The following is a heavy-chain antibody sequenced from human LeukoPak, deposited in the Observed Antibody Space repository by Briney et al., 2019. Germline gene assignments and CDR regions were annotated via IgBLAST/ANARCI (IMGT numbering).Heavy chain of an antibody. Sequence: GESLQISCQGSGYRFTNYWIGWARQMPGKGLEWMGIIYPADSDIRYSPSFQGQVTISADKSISTAYLQWSSLKASDTAIYYCARQEYCSGGSCYTWFDPWGQGTLVTVSS. V-gene: IGHV5-51*01. CDR1: GYRFTNYW. CDR2: IYPADSDI. CDR3: ARQEYCSGGSCYTWFDP. J-gene: IGHJ5*02. D-gene: IGHD2-15*01.